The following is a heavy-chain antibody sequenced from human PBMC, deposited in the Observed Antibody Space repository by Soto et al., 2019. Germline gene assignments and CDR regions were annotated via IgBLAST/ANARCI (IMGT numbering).Heavy chain of an antibody. CDR1: GFTFSSYS. Sequence: EVQLLASGGGLVQPGGSLRLSCAASGFTFSSYSLSWVRQAPGKGLEWVLAISGSGGSTYYADAVKGRFTISRDNSKNTLYLQMNSRRADDTAVYYCATSVVEGRFGELLPFDYWGQGTLVTVSS. CDR2: ISGSGGST. D-gene: IGHD3-10*01. V-gene: IGHV3-23*01. CDR3: ATSVVEGRFGELLPFDY. J-gene: IGHJ4*02.